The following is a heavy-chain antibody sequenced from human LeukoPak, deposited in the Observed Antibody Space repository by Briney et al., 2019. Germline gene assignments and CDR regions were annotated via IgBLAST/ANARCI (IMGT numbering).Heavy chain of an antibody. CDR1: GYTFTGYY. J-gene: IGHJ5*02. Sequence: GASVKVSCKASGYTFTGYYMHWVRQAPGQGLEWMGWINPNSGGTNYAQKFQGRVTMTRDTSISTAYMELSRLRSDDTAVYYCARDDYGGGNWFDPWGQGTLVTVSS. D-gene: IGHD4-23*01. V-gene: IGHV1-2*02. CDR3: ARDDYGGGNWFDP. CDR2: INPNSGGT.